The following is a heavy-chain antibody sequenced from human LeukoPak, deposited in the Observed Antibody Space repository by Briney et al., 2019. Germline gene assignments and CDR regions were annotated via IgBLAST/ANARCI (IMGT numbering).Heavy chain of an antibody. CDR3: AKHNEYSSSWYWRPCYFDY. V-gene: IGHV3-48*02. Sequence: PGGSLRLSCAASGFTFSDYGMIWVRQAPGKGLEWVSYITRSSALHYADSVKGRFTISRDNAKNSLFLQMSSLRDEDTAVYYCAKHNEYSSSWYWRPCYFDYWGQGTLVTVSS. CDR1: GFTFSDYG. J-gene: IGHJ4*02. CDR2: ITRSSAL. D-gene: IGHD6-13*01.